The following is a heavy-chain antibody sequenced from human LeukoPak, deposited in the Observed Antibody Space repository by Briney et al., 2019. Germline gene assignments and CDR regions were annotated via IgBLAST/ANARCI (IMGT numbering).Heavy chain of an antibody. D-gene: IGHD2/OR15-2a*01. CDR3: AGSYCNNRCFAGSVGWFDP. CDR1: GLTLSTYW. J-gene: IGHJ5*02. CDR2: IKEDGSEK. Sequence: GGSLRLSCAASGLTLSTYWMNWVRQAPGKGLEWVANIKEDGSEKYYADSVKGRFTISRDNTKNSLYLHMNSLRDEDTAVYYCAGSYCNNRCFAGSVGWFDPWGQGTLVTVSS. V-gene: IGHV3-7*01.